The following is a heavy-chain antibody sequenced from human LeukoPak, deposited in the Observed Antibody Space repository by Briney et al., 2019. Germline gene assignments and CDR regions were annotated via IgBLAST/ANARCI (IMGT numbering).Heavy chain of an antibody. CDR3: AKASGDYPLYYYGMDV. CDR2: ISYDGSNK. Sequence: PGGSLRLSCAASGFTFSSYGIHWVRQAPGKGLEWVAVISYDGSNKFYADSVKGRFTISRDNSKNTLSLQMNSLRAEDTAVYYCAKASGDYPLYYYGMDVWGQGTTVTVSS. V-gene: IGHV3-30*18. D-gene: IGHD3-10*01. CDR1: GFTFSSYG. J-gene: IGHJ6*02.